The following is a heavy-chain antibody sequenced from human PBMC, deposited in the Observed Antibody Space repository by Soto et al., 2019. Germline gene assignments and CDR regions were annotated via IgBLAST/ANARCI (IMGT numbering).Heavy chain of an antibody. CDR2: ISSSGSTI. J-gene: IGHJ5*02. D-gene: IGHD2-15*01. Sequence: QVQLVESGGGLVKPGGSLRLSCAASGFTFSDYYMSWIRQAPGKGLEWVSYISSSGSTIYYADSVKGRFTISRDNAKNSLYLQMNSMRAEDTAVYYCARDLGYCSGGSCYSRSHWFDPWGQGTLVTVSS. V-gene: IGHV3-11*01. CDR3: ARDLGYCSGGSCYSRSHWFDP. CDR1: GFTFSDYY.